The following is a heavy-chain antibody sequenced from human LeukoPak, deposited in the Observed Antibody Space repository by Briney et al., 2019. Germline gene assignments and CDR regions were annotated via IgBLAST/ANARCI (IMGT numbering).Heavy chain of an antibody. V-gene: IGHV5-51*01. CDR2: IYPGDSDT. Sequence: GESLKISCKGSGYSFTSYWIGWVRQMPGKGLEWMGIIYPGDSDTRYSPSFQGQVTISADKSISTAYLQWSSLKASDTAMYYCARLSSGRAAKYYFDYWGQGTLVTVSS. CDR1: GYSFTSYW. J-gene: IGHJ4*02. CDR3: ARLSSGRAAKYYFDY. D-gene: IGHD6-19*01.